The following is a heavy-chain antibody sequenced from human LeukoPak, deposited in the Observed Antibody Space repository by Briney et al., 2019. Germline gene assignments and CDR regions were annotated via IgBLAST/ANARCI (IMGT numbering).Heavy chain of an antibody. V-gene: IGHV3-9*01. CDR2: ISWNSGSI. D-gene: IGHD5-12*01. CDR3: AREKIVATIAMGAFDI. CDR1: GFTFDDYA. J-gene: IGHJ3*02. Sequence: PGGSLRLSCAASGFTFDDYAMHWVRQAPGKGLEWVSGISWNSGSIGYADSVKGRFTISRDNSKNTLYLQMNSLRAEDTAVYYCAREKIVATIAMGAFDIWGQGTMVTVSS.